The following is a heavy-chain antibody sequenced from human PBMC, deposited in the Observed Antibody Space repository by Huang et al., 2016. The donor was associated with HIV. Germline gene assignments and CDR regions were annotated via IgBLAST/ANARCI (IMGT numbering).Heavy chain of an antibody. CDR3: ATPPPVNYGRSGGRVRDY. V-gene: IGHV1-8*01. D-gene: IGHD2-15*01. CDR2: MNHNSGKT. J-gene: IGHJ4*02. CDR1: GYTFSNYD. Sequence: QVQLVQSGAEVKKPGASVKVSCKASGYTFSNYDINWVRQAPGKGLEWRGWMNHNSGKTGYARKFQGRVTMTRSTSISTAYMELSRLRFEDTAVYYCATPPPVNYGRSGGRVRDYWGQGSLVTVSS.